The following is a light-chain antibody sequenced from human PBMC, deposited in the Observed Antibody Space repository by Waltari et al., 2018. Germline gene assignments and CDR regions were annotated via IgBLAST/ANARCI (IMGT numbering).Light chain of an antibody. J-gene: IGKJ2*01. CDR2: DAS. CDR3: QQFDSLPYT. Sequence: DIQMTQSPSSLPASVVYRVTITCQASQAISKSLNWYQQNPGKAPNLLIYDASNSEAGVPSRVSGSGSGTDFTFTITSLQPEDIATYYCQQFDSLPYTFGPGTKLEIK. CDR1: QAISKS. V-gene: IGKV1-33*01.